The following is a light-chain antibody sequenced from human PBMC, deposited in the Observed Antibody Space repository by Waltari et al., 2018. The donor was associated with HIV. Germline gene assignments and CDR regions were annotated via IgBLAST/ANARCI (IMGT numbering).Light chain of an antibody. CDR1: SSNIGSKT. J-gene: IGLJ2*01. Sequence: QSVLTQPPSASGTPGQRVTISCSGSSSNIGSKTVNWYQPPPGTAPKLLIYRNNQRPSGVPDRFSGSKSGTSASLAISGLQSEDEADYYCATWDDSLNGDVVFGGGTKLTVL. CDR3: ATWDDSLNGDVV. V-gene: IGLV1-44*01. CDR2: RNN.